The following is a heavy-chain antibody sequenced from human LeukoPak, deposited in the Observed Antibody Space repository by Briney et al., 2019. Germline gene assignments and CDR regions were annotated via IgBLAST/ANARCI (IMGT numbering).Heavy chain of an antibody. Sequence: PSETLSLTCSVSGGSISSSNYYWGWIRQPPGEGLEWIATIYYSGSTYYNPSLKSRVTIFIDTSKNDFSLKLSSVTAADTAVYYCARSTGTTPLDYWGQGILVTVSS. V-gene: IGHV4-39*02. D-gene: IGHD1-1*01. CDR2: IYYSGST. CDR1: GGSISSSNYY. CDR3: ARSTGTTPLDY. J-gene: IGHJ4*02.